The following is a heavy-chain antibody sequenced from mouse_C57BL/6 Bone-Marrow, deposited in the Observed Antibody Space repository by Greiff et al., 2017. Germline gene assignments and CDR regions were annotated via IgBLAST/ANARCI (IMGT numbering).Heavy chain of an antibody. Sequence: EVNVVESGGGLVKPGGSLKLSCAASGFTFSSYAMSWVRQTPEKRLEWVATISDGGSYTYYPDNVKGRFTISRDNAKNNLYLQMSHLKSEDTAMYYCARGPYGNYYAMDYWGQGTSVTVSS. CDR3: ARGPYGNYYAMDY. CDR2: ISDGGSYT. J-gene: IGHJ4*01. V-gene: IGHV5-4*03. D-gene: IGHD1-1*01. CDR1: GFTFSSYA.